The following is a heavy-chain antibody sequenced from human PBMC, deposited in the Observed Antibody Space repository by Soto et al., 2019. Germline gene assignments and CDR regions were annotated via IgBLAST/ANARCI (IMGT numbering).Heavy chain of an antibody. CDR3: TRDGDGRMTTNPYYYYGMDV. Sequence: SEPLFLTGTGAGCSLSRYYWSCIRQNPRKGLEWIGNVYYSGGAKYNPSVKRRVSISVDTSKNQFSLNLSSVTAADTAVYYCTRDGDGRMTTNPYYYYGMDVWGPGITVTVS. CDR1: GCSLSRYY. CDR2: VYYSGGA. J-gene: IGHJ6*02. V-gene: IGHV4-59*01. D-gene: IGHD2-21*02.